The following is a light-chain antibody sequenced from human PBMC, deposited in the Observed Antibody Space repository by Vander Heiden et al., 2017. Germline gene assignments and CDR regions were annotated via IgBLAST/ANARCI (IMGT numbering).Light chain of an antibody. Sequence: AIQMTHPPSSLSPPVGDRLTTTCRASQGIRDDLGWYQQKPGKAPKLLIYAASSLQSGVPSRFSGSGFGTDFTLTISSLQPEDFATYYCRQDYSFPYTFGQGTKVEMK. J-gene: IGKJ2*01. CDR2: AAS. CDR3: RQDYSFPYT. V-gene: IGKV1-6*01. CDR1: QGIRDD.